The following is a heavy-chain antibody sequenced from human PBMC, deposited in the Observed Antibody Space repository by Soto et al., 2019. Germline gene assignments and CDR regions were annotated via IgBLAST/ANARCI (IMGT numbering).Heavy chain of an antibody. CDR1: GGTFSSHA. J-gene: IGHJ6*02. V-gene: IGHV1-69*14. CDR3: ASAGIRDIVVVLSDPLGGMHV. CDR2: IIPIFGTA. D-gene: IGHD2-15*01. Sequence: QVQLVQSGAEVKKPGSSVKVSCKASGGTFSSHAISWVRQAPGQGLEWMGGIIPIFGTANYAQKFQGRVTIPATKATXXAXLXXGSLRPEDTAVYYCASAGIRDIVVVLSDPLGGMHVWGLGTTVTVSS.